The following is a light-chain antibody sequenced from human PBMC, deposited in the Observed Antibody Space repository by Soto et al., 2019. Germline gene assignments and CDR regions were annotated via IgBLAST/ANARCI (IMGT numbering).Light chain of an antibody. CDR2: GAS. V-gene: IGKV3-20*01. CDR1: QSVSSDY. CDR3: QQYDNSPQT. J-gene: IGKJ1*01. Sequence: EIVLTQSPGTLSLSPGERATLSCRASQSVSSDYLAWYHQKPGQSPRLLIYGASNRASGIPDRFSGSGSGTDFTITVSRLDPEDFAVYYCQQYDNSPQTFGQGTKVEIK.